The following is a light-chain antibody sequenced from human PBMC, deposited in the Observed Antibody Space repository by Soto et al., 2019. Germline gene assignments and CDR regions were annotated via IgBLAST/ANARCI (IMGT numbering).Light chain of an antibody. Sequence: EIVLTQSPGTLSLSPGETATLSCRASQSITSSHLAWYQQKPALAPRLLIYDISRRATGIPDRFSGSASGTDFTLTVSRLEPEDFAVYYCQHYGGSPLYTFGQGTKMEIK. CDR2: DIS. CDR3: QHYGGSPLYT. J-gene: IGKJ2*01. V-gene: IGKV3-20*01. CDR1: QSITSSH.